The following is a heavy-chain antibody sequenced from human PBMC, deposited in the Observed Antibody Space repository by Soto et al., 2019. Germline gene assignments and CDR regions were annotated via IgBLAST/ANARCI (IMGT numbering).Heavy chain of an antibody. CDR2: IYYSGST. CDR1: GGSISSSSYY. CDR3: AVKRVTTFVG. D-gene: IGHD4-4*01. V-gene: IGHV4-39*01. J-gene: IGHJ4*02. Sequence: SETLSLTCTVSGGSISSSSYYWGWIRQPPGKGLEWIGSIYYSGSTYYNPSLKSRVTISVDTSKNQFSLKLSSVTAADKAEYYCAVKRVTTFVGGGQEPLVPVSS.